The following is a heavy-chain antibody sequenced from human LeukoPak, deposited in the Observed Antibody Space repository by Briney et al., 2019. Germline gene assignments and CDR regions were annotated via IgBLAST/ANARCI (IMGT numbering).Heavy chain of an antibody. J-gene: IGHJ4*02. CDR1: GFTFSSYG. D-gene: IGHD6-19*01. CDR2: IRYDGSNK. V-gene: IGHV3-30*02. CDR3: AKDGGEGAVARYYFDY. Sequence: PGGSLRLSCAASGFTFSSYGMHWVRQAPGKGLEWVAFIRYDGSNKYYADSVKGRFTISRDNSKNTLYLQMNSLRAEDTAVYYCAKDGGEGAVARYYFDYWVQGTLVTVSS.